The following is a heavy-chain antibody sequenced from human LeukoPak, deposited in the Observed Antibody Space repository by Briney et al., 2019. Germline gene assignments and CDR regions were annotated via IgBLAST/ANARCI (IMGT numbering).Heavy chain of an antibody. Sequence: GGSLRLSCAASGFTFSSYAMSWVRQAPGKGLEWVSAISGSGGSTYYADSVKGRFTISRDNSKNTLYLQMNSLRAEDTAVYYCARGVYWSIWFDPWGQGTLVTVSS. CDR2: ISGSGGST. V-gene: IGHV3-23*01. CDR1: GFTFSSYA. J-gene: IGHJ5*02. CDR3: ARGVYWSIWFDP. D-gene: IGHD2-8*02.